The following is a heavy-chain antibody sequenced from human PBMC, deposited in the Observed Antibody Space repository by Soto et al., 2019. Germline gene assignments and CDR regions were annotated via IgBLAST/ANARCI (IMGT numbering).Heavy chain of an antibody. CDR2: ISAYNGNT. D-gene: IGHD3-22*01. CDR1: GYTFTSYG. CDR3: ARDWRPYDSSGDDAFDI. V-gene: IGHV1-18*01. J-gene: IGHJ3*02. Sequence: QVQLVQSGAEVKKPGASVKVSCKASGYTFTSYGISWVRQAPGQGLEWMGWISAYNGNTNYAQKLQGRVTMTTDTSTSTDYMELRSLRSDDTAVYYCARDWRPYDSSGDDAFDIWGQGTMVTVSS.